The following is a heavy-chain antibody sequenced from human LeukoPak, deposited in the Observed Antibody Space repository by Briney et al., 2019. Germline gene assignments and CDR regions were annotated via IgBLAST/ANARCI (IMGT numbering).Heavy chain of an antibody. CDR2: IYTSGST. V-gene: IGHV4-61*02. CDR3: ARVVGTVTPYYFDY. D-gene: IGHD4-17*01. Sequence: KSSETLSLTCTVSGGSISSGSYYWSWIRQPAGKGLEWIGRIYTSGSTNYNPSLKSRVTISVDKSKNQFSLKLSSVTAADTAVYYCARVVGTVTPYYFDYWGQGTLVTVSS. J-gene: IGHJ4*02. CDR1: GGSISSGSYY.